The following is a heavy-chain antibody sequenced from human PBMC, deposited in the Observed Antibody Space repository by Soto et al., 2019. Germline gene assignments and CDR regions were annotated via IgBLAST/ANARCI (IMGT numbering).Heavy chain of an antibody. D-gene: IGHD3-9*01. J-gene: IGHJ4*02. CDR2: ISGSGGST. V-gene: IGHV3-23*01. CDR1: GFTFSSYA. CDR3: AKYRGVLRYFDWLFDY. Sequence: GGSLRLSFVASGFTFSSYAMSWVRQAPGKGLEWVSAISGSGGSTYYADSVKGRFTISRDNSKNTLYLQMNSLRAEDTAVYYCAKYRGVLRYFDWLFDYWGQGTLVTVSS.